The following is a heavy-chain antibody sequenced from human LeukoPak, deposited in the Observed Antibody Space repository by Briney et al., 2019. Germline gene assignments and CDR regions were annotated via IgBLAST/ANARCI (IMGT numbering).Heavy chain of an antibody. V-gene: IGHV4-34*01. D-gene: IGHD6-13*01. CDR3: AGHVSAAAGGR. CDR2: IHHRGST. CDR1: GGSVRDNY. Sequence: SETLSLTCAVYGGSVRDNYWSWIRQPPGKELEWIGEIHHRGSTKYNPSLKSRVTISLDTSKNQFSLKLNSMTAADTAVYYCAGHVSAAAGGRWGQGTLVTVSS. J-gene: IGHJ4*02.